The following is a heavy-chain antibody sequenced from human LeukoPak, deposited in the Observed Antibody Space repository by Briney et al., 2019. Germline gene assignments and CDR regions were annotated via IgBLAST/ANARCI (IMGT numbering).Heavy chain of an antibody. J-gene: IGHJ4*02. CDR1: GFTFSSYW. CDR3: ARFRVAAATTGFDY. D-gene: IGHD2-15*01. Sequence: GGELRLSCAASGFTFSSYWMHWLRQAPGKGLVWVSRINPDRSSANYADSVKCRFTISRDNAKNTLLLQMNSLRAEDTAVYYCARFRVAAATTGFDYCGQRGILADSS. CDR2: INPDRSSA. V-gene: IGHV3-74*01.